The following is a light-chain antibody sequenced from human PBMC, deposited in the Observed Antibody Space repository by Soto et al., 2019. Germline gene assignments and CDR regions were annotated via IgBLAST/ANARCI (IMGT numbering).Light chain of an antibody. CDR2: DAS. J-gene: IGKJ1*01. V-gene: IGKV1-5*01. Sequence: DIQMTQSPSTLSATAGDRVTITCRASQSISSWLAWYQHKPGKAPKLLIYDASNLDSGVPSRFSGSGSGTEFSLTINHLQPDDWSTYYRQQDENYLTFRQRTRVEIK. CDR3: QQDENYLT. CDR1: QSISSW.